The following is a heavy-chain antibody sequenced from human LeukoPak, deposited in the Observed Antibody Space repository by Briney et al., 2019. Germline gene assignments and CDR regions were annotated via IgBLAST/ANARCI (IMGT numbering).Heavy chain of an antibody. CDR1: GMSLSDYY. D-gene: IGHD4-17*01. CDR2: VSHDGDT. J-gene: IGHJ6*02. Sequence: SETLSLTCGVSGMSLSDYYWTWIRQSPGKGLEWIGEVSHDGDTNYNPSLKSRVSISVDTSNDQFSLKLSSVTAADTGVYYCARRALDYDDVAYFYARCSDVWGQGIKVTVS. V-gene: IGHV4-34*01. CDR3: ARRALDYDDVAYFYARCSDV.